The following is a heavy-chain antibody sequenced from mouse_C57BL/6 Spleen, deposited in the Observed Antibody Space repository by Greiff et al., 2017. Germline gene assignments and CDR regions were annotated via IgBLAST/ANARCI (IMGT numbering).Heavy chain of an antibody. Sequence: VQLQQPGAELVRPGSSVKLSCKASGYTFTSYWMDWVKQRPGQGLEWIGNIYPSDGETHYNQKFKDKATLTVDKSSSTAYMQLSSLTSEDSAVYYCAPPYCGSRYRYWCFDVWGTGTTVTVSA. CDR1: GYTFTSYW. V-gene: IGHV1-61*01. CDR3: APPYCGSRYRYWCFDV. J-gene: IGHJ1*03. CDR2: IYPSDGET. D-gene: IGHD1-1*01.